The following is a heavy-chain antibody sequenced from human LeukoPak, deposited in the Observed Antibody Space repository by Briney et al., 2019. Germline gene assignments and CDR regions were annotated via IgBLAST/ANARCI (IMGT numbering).Heavy chain of an antibody. J-gene: IGHJ4*02. CDR1: GFTFSNYW. CDR3: ARGGYSSSWFWAC. V-gene: IGHV3-7*01. Sequence: PGRSLRLSCAASGFTFSNYWMTWVRQIPGKGLEWVANINQDGSEKFYVDSVKGRFTISRDNAHNSVFLQVSGLRAEDTAVYYCARGGYSSSWFWACWGQGTRVTVSS. CDR2: INQDGSEK. D-gene: IGHD6-13*01.